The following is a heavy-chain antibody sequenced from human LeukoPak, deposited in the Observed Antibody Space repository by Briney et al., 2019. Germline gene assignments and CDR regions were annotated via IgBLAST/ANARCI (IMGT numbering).Heavy chain of an antibody. D-gene: IGHD2-2*01. V-gene: IGHV4-39*01. J-gene: IGHJ4*02. Sequence: PSETLSLTCTVSGASLRRSDDYWRWIPQAQGKGLEWIGSIFYGGSPHYNPSLNSRATIFVDPSKNQFSLKLSSVPAADAGMYYCARQFDTACAGTRGYFDFWGQGTVVTVSS. CDR2: IFYGGSP. CDR1: GASLRRSDDY. CDR3: ARQFDTACAGTRGYFDF.